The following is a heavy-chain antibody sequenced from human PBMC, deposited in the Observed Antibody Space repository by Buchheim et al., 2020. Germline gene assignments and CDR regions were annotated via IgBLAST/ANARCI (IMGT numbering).Heavy chain of an antibody. CDR2: ISYDGSNK. J-gene: IGHJ6*02. V-gene: IGHV3-30-3*01. D-gene: IGHD3-3*01. Sequence: QVQLVESGGGVVQPGRSLRLSCAASGFTFSSYAMHWVRQAPGKGLEWVAVISYDGSNKYYADSVKGRFTISRDKSKNTLYLQMNSLRAEDTAVYYCARVLETGFLEWLLFHYYYGMDVWGQGTT. CDR1: GFTFSSYA. CDR3: ARVLETGFLEWLLFHYYYGMDV.